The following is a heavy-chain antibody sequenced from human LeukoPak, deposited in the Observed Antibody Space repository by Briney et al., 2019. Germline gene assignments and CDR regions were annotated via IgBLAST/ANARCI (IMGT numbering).Heavy chain of an antibody. D-gene: IGHD6-13*01. CDR1: GFTFSSYW. CDR2: IKQDGSEK. CDR3: AGGFGYSSSWYYFDY. V-gene: IGHV3-7*01. J-gene: IGHJ4*02. Sequence: GGSLRLSCAASGFTFSSYWMSWVRQAPGKGLEWVANIKQDGSEKYYVDSVKGRFTISRDNAKNSLYLQMNSLRAEDTAVYYCAGGFGYSSSWYYFDYWGQGTLVTVSS.